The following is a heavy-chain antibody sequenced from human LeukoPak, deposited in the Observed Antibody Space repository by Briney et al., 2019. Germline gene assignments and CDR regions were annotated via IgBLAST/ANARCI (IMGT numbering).Heavy chain of an antibody. V-gene: IGHV1-3*01. D-gene: IGHD3-22*01. CDR1: GYTFTSYA. CDR2: INAGNGNT. J-gene: IGHJ4*02. CDR3: ARGVYYDSSGYYFDY. Sequence: ASVKVSCKASGYTFTSYAMHWVRQAPGQRLEWMGWINAGNGNTKYSQKFQGRVTITRDTSAGTAYMELSSLRSEDTAVYYCARGVYYDSSGYYFDYWGQGTLVTVSS.